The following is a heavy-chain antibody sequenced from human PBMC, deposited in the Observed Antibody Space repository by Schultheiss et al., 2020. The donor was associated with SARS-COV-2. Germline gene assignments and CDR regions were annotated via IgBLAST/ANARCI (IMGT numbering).Heavy chain of an antibody. V-gene: IGHV3-23*01. Sequence: GGSLRLSCTASGFTFGDYAMTWVRQAPGKGLEWVSGISGSGGSTDHADSVKGRFTISRDNAKNSLYLQMNSLRAEDTAVYYCARGHLSSETISYYYYYYGLDVWGQGTTVTVSS. CDR2: ISGSGGST. CDR3: ARGHLSSETISYYYYYYGLDV. D-gene: IGHD4-11*01. CDR1: GFTFGDYA. J-gene: IGHJ6*02.